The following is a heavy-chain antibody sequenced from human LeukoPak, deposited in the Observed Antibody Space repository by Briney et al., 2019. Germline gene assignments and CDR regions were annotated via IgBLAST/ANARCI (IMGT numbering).Heavy chain of an antibody. V-gene: IGHV4-61*02. CDR3: ARDEVRGYCSSTSCFDAFDI. D-gene: IGHD2-2*01. CDR1: GGSISSGSYY. J-gene: IGHJ3*02. Sequence: SETLSLTCTVSGGSISSGSYYWSWIRQPAGKGLEWIGRMYTSGSTNYNPSLKSRVTISVDTSKNQFSLKLSSVTAADTAVYYCARDEVRGYCSSTSCFDAFDIWGQGTMVTVSS. CDR2: MYTSGST.